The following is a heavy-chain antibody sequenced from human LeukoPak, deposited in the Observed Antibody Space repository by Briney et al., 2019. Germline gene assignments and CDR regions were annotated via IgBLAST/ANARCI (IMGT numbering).Heavy chain of an antibody. CDR2: ISSSSSTI. J-gene: IGHJ4*02. D-gene: IGHD6-19*01. CDR3: ARTDSSGWSRSFFDY. Sequence: PGGSLRLSCAASGFTFSSYGMHWVRQAPGKGLEWVSYISSSSSTIYYADSVKGRFTISRDNAKNSLYLQMNSLRAEDTAVYYCARTDSSGWSRSFFDYWGQGTLVTVSS. V-gene: IGHV3-48*04. CDR1: GFTFSSYG.